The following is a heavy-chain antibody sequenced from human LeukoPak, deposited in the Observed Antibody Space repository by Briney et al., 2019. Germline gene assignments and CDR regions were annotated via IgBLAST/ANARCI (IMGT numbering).Heavy chain of an antibody. D-gene: IGHD3-10*01. J-gene: IGHJ4*02. CDR2: ISGSGGST. Sequence: GGSLRLSCAASGFTFSSYAMSWVRQAPGKGLEWVSAISGSGGSTYYADSVKGWFTISRDNSKNTLYLQMNSLRAEDTAVYYCAKDRNRGFSSKYFDYWGQGTLVTVSS. V-gene: IGHV3-23*01. CDR3: AKDRNRGFSSKYFDY. CDR1: GFTFSSYA.